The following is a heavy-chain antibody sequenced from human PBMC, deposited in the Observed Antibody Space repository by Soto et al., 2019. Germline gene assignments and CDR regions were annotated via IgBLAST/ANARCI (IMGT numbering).Heavy chain of an antibody. Sequence: GGSLRLSCAASGFTFSSYAMSWVRQAPGKGLEWVSAISGSGGSTYYADSVKGRFTISTDNAKKSLYLQMDSLRAEDTGVYYCATGGIYYEAWGQGTLVTVSS. CDR3: ATGGIYYEA. D-gene: IGHD1-26*01. CDR1: GFTFSSYA. CDR2: ISGSGGST. J-gene: IGHJ5*02. V-gene: IGHV3-23*01.